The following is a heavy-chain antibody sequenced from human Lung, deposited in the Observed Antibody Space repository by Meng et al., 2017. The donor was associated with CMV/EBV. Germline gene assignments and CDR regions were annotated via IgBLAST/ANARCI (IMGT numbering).Heavy chain of an antibody. CDR2: TYYSGST. D-gene: IGHD3-22*01. CDR3: ARGYYDSSGYGYWYFDL. V-gene: IGHV4-30-4*01. J-gene: IGHJ2*01. Sequence: QVQLQESGPGLVKPSQTLSLTCTVSGGSISSGDYYWSWIRQPPGKGLEWIGYTYYSGSTHYNPSLKSRVTISVDTSKNQFSLKLSSVTAADTAVYYCARGYYDSSGYGYWYFDLWGRGTLVTVSS. CDR1: GGSISSGDYY.